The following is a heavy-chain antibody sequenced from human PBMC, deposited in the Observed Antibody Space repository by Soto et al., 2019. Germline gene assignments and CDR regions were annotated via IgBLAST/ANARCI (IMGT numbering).Heavy chain of an antibody. Sequence: GASVKVSCKASGYTFTRSGISWVRQAPGQGPEWMGWISSYNGDTNYAQTFQGRVTMTTDTSTSTAYMELRSLRSDETAVYYCAREGVAPYYYYGMDVWGQGTPVTVSS. CDR1: GYTFTRSG. CDR3: AREGVAPYYYYGMDV. V-gene: IGHV1-18*01. J-gene: IGHJ6*02. D-gene: IGHD5-12*01. CDR2: ISSYNGDT.